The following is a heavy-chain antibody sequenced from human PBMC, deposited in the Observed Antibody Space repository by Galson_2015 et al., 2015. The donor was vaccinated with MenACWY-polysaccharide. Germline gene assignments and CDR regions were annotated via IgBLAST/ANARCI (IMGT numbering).Heavy chain of an antibody. CDR3: ARTSFWSGPDPYYYYGMDV. J-gene: IGHJ6*02. CDR1: GYTFTGYY. D-gene: IGHD3-3*01. Sequence: SVKVSCKASGYTFTGYYMHWVRQAPGQGLEWMGWINPNSGGTNYAQKFQGRVTMTRDTSISTAYMELSRLRSDDTAVYYCARTSFWSGPDPYYYYGMDVWGQGTTVTVSS. V-gene: IGHV1-2*02. CDR2: INPNSGGT.